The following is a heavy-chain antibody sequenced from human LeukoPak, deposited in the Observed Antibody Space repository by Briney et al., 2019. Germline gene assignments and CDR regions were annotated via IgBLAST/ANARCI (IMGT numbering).Heavy chain of an antibody. V-gene: IGHV3-21*01. CDR3: ARGGGSGSYYNEYFDY. CDR2: ISSSSSYI. J-gene: IGHJ4*02. D-gene: IGHD3-10*01. CDR1: GFTFSSYG. Sequence: PGGSLRLSCAASGFTFSSYGMNWVRQAPGKGLEWVSFISSSSSYIYYADSVKGRFTISRDNAKKNSLYLQMNSLRAEDTAVYYCARGGGSGSYYNEYFDYWGQGTLVTVSS.